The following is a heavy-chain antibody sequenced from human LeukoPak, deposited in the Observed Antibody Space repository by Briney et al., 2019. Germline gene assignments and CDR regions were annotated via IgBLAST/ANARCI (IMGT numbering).Heavy chain of an antibody. D-gene: IGHD2-8*01. CDR2: IYYSGST. Sequence: SETLSLTCTVSGGSISSSSYYWGWIRQPPGKGLEWIGSIYYSGSTYYNPSLKSRVTISVDTSKNQFSLKLSSVTAADTAVYYCARKNRGVDFDYWGQGTLVTVSS. CDR1: GGSISSSSYY. CDR3: ARKNRGVDFDY. V-gene: IGHV4-39*01. J-gene: IGHJ4*02.